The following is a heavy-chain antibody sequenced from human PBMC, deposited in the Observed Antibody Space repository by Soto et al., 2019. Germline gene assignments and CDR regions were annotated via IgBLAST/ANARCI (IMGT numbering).Heavy chain of an antibody. CDR2: IFSNDEK. CDR1: GFSLSNARMG. D-gene: IGHD3-9*01. V-gene: IGHV2-26*01. J-gene: IGHJ4*02. CDR3: ARISTSPLTGYFSFDY. Sequence: GSGPTLVNPTETLTLTCTVSGFSLSNARMGVSWIRQPPGKALEWLAHIFSNDEKSYSTSLKSRLTISKDTSKSQVVLTMTNMDPVDTATYYCARISTSPLTGYFSFDYWGQGTLVTVSS.